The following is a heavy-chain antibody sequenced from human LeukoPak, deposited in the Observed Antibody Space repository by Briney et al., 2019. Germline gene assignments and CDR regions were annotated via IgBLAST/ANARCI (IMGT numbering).Heavy chain of an antibody. CDR1: GGSISSGGYY. CDR2: IYYSGST. D-gene: IGHD6-13*01. J-gene: IGHJ3*02. CDR3: ARVAAAGTGNAFDI. V-gene: IGHV4-31*03. Sequence: SQTLSLTCTVSGGSISSGGYYWSWIRQHPGKGLEWIGYIYYSGSTYYNPSLKSRVTISVDTSKNQFSLKLSSVTAADTAVYYCARVAAAGTGNAFDIRGQGTMVTVSS.